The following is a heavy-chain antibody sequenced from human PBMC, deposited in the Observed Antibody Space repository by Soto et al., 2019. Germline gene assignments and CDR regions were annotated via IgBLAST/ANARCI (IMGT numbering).Heavy chain of an antibody. CDR1: GFTFRSSV. J-gene: IGHJ4*02. CDR3: AKMAWLGDLPGHDF. CDR2: ISGNGGNT. Sequence: GGSLRLSCAASGFTFRSSVMSWVRQAPGKGLEWLSGISGNGGNTYYADPVRGRFAISRDNSKDTLYLQMDSLGAEDTAVYYCAKMAWLGDLPGHDFWGQGTLVTVSS. D-gene: IGHD3-10*01. V-gene: IGHV3-23*01.